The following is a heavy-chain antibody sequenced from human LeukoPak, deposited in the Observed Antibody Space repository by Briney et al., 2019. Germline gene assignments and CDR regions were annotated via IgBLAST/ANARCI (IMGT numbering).Heavy chain of an antibody. CDR2: ISGSGNKI. CDR3: ARDGRLVLGELSLADY. D-gene: IGHD3-16*02. Sequence: LSLTCTVSGDSISSACWSWSRQAPGKGLEWISYISGSGNKIYYADSVKGRFTISRDNAKNSLYLQMNSLRAEDTAVYYCARDGRLVLGELSLADYWGQGSLVTVSS. V-gene: IGHV3-11*01. J-gene: IGHJ4*02. CDR1: GDSISSAC.